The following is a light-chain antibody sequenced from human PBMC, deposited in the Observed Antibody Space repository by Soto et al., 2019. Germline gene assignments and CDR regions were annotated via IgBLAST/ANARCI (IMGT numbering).Light chain of an antibody. J-gene: IGKJ1*01. V-gene: IGKV1-5*01. CDR2: DVS. CDR3: QQYESYRT. Sequence: DIQMTQSPSTLSASVGDRVTITCRASQNVTTWLAWYQHKPGKAPKLLLYDVSNLESGVPSRFSGSGSGTEFTLTISSLQSDDFATYFCQQYESYRTFGQGTKVEIK. CDR1: QNVTTW.